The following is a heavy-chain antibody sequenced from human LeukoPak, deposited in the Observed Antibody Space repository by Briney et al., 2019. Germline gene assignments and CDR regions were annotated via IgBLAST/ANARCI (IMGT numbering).Heavy chain of an antibody. Sequence: SETLSLTCTVSGGSISSGGYYWSWIRQPPGKGLEWIGYIYHSGSTYYNPSLKSRVTISVDTSKNQFSLKLSSVTAADTAVYYCARAAQGMAGVVVPARNHAFDIWGQGTMVTVSS. CDR3: ARAAQGMAGVVVPARNHAFDI. V-gene: IGHV4-30-2*01. D-gene: IGHD2-2*01. CDR2: IYHSGST. J-gene: IGHJ3*02. CDR1: GGSISSGGYY.